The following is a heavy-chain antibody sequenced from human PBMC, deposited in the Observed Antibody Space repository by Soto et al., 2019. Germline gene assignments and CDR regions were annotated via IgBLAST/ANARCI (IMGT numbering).Heavy chain of an antibody. D-gene: IGHD6-13*01. Sequence: PSDTRSLSTAVYGGSFGGYHLSLLRQPPGKGLEWIGYIYYSGSTYYNPSLKSRVTISVDTSKNQFSLKLSSVTAADTAVYYCARDAGSSWSLSFDYWGQGTLVTVSS. CDR2: IYYSGST. CDR3: ARDAGSSWSLSFDY. V-gene: IGHV4-34*09. CDR1: GGSFGGYH. J-gene: IGHJ4*02.